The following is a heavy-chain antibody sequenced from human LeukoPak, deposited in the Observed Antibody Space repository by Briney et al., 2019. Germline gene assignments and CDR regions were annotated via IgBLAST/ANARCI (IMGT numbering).Heavy chain of an antibody. CDR2: VNPNNGAT. V-gene: IGHV1-2*02. CDR3: ARASGNYYVMDV. J-gene: IGHJ6*02. CDR1: GYTFTGYY. Sequence: ASVTVSFKASGYTFTGYYLHWVRQAPGQGLEWMGWVNPNNGATNYAQKFQGRVTMTRGTSISTAYMELSRLGSDDTAVYYCARASGNYYVMDVWGQGTTVSVSS.